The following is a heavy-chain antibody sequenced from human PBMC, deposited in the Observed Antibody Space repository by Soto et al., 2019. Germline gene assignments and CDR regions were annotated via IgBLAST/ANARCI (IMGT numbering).Heavy chain of an antibody. D-gene: IGHD4-17*01. Sequence: SETLSLTCTVSGGSISSYYWSWIRQPPGKGLEWIGYIYYGGSTNYNPSLKSRVTISVDTSKNQFSLKLSSVTAADTAVYYCARVHYYGDYLVYAFDIWGQGTMVTVSS. J-gene: IGHJ3*02. CDR2: IYYGGST. V-gene: IGHV4-59*01. CDR1: GGSISSYY. CDR3: ARVHYYGDYLVYAFDI.